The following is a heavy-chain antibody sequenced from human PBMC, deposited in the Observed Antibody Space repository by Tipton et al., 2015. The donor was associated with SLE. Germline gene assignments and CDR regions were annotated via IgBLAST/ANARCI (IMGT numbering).Heavy chain of an antibody. V-gene: IGHV3-30*04. CDR1: GFTFSSYA. J-gene: IGHJ3*02. CDR3: TDHDAFDI. CDR2: ISYDESIK. Sequence: SLRLSCAASGFTFSSYAMHWVRQAPGKGLEWVAVISYDESIKYYADSVKGRFTISRDESKNTMYLQMNSLRAEDTAVCYCTDHDAFDIWGQGTMVTVSS.